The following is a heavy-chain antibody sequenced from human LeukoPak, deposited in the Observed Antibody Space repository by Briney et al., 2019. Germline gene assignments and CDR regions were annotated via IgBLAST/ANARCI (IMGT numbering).Heavy chain of an antibody. Sequence: ASVKVSCKASGYTFTSYGISWVRQAPGQGLEWMGWINTNTGNPTYAQGFTGRFVFSLDTSVSTAYLQISSLKAEDTAVYYCARTYNQYSYGYFDGYWGQGTLVTVSS. CDR1: GYTFTSYG. CDR2: INTNTGNP. J-gene: IGHJ4*02. CDR3: ARTYNQYSYGYFDGY. D-gene: IGHD5-18*01. V-gene: IGHV7-4-1*02.